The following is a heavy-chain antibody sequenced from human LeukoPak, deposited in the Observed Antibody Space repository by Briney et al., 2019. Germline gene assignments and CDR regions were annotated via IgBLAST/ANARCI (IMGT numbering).Heavy chain of an antibody. CDR3: AREDVSRGFDF. D-gene: IGHD3-16*01. J-gene: IGHJ4*01. CDR2: LSDNGGRT. Sequence: PAGSLRLSCAASGFTFKNYAMNWVRQAPGKGLEWVSALSDNGGRTYYADSGTARFTVSSDNSKNPLNLQMNGLTAEDTAIYYCAREDVSRGFDFWGHGTLVTVSS. CDR1: GFTFKNYA. V-gene: IGHV3-23*01.